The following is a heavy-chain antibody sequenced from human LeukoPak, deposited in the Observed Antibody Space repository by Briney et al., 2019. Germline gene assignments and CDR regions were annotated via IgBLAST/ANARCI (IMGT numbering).Heavy chain of an antibody. J-gene: IGHJ4*02. Sequence: PGGSLRPSCVDSGFPFSSLWTSWAGQAQGRGREGVANINQGEGEKYYVDSVKGRFTISRDNAKKSLFLQMNSLRAEDTAVYYCVRDGHLYGLPFDYWGQGTLVTVSS. CDR2: INQGEGEK. CDR3: VRDGHLYGLPFDY. D-gene: IGHD3-10*01. CDR1: GFPFSSLW. V-gene: IGHV3-7*03.